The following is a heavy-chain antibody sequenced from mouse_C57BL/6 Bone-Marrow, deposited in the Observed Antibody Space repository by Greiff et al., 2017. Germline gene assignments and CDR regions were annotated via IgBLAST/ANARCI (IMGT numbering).Heavy chain of an antibody. CDR3: TRIAY. CDR1: GFNIKDDY. Sequence: EVQLQQSGAELVRPGASVKLSCTASGFNIKDDYMHWVKQRPEQGLEWIGWIDPENGDTEYAPKFQGKATITVDTSSNTAYLQLSSLTSEDTAVYYCTRIAYWGQGTLVSVSA. V-gene: IGHV14-4*01. CDR2: IDPENGDT. J-gene: IGHJ3*01.